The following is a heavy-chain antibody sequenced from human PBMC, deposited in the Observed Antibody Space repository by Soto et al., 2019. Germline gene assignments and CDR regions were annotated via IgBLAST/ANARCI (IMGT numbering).Heavy chain of an antibody. Sequence: GGSLRLSCAASGFSFNNAWMNWVRQAPGKWLEWVARIKAKTDGGTTDYAAPVKGRFTISRDDSKNTLYLQMNSLQNEDTGVYYCTTLSPWGQGTLVTVSS. CDR1: GFSFNNAW. CDR3: TTLSP. V-gene: IGHV3-15*07. J-gene: IGHJ5*02. CDR2: IKAKTDGGTT.